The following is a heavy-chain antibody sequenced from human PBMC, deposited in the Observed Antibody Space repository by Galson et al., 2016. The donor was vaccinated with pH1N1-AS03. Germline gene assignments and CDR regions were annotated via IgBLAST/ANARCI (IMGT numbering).Heavy chain of an antibody. Sequence: CAASGFTFSSYGMHWVRQAPGKGLEWVAVIWYDGSNKYYVDSVKGRFTISRDNSKNTLYLQMNSLRAEDTAVYYCAKEGDSSGDYFDYWGQGILVTVSS. CDR2: IWYDGSNK. D-gene: IGHD3-22*01. CDR1: GFTFSSYG. CDR3: AKEGDSSGDYFDY. J-gene: IGHJ4*02. V-gene: IGHV3-33*06.